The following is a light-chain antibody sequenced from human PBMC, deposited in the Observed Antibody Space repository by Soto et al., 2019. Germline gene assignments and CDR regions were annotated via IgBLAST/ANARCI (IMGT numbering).Light chain of an antibody. Sequence: EIVLTQSPATLSLSPGERATLSCRASQSVSSYLAWYQQKPGQAPRLLIYDASNRATGIPARFSGSGSGTDFTLTIRNLEPEDFAVYYWQQRSNWPYTFGQGTKVEIK. CDR2: DAS. J-gene: IGKJ2*01. V-gene: IGKV3-11*01. CDR1: QSVSSY. CDR3: QQRSNWPYT.